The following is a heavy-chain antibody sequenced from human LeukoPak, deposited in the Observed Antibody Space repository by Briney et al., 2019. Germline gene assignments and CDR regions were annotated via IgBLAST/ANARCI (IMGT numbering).Heavy chain of an antibody. CDR1: GFTFSSNG. J-gene: IGHJ4*02. D-gene: IGHD3-3*01. CDR2: ISYDGSNK. Sequence: GGSLRLSCAASGFTFSSNGMHWVRQAPGKGLEWVAVISYDGSNKYYADSVKGRFTISRDNSKNTLYLQMNSLRAEDTDVYYCAKVVHYDFWSGNDYWGQGTLVTVSS. V-gene: IGHV3-30*18. CDR3: AKVVHYDFWSGNDY.